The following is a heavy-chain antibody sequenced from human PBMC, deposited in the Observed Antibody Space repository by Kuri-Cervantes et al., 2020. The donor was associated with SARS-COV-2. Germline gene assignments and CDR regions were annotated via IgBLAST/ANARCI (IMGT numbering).Heavy chain of an antibody. CDR1: GCTFSSDA. V-gene: IGHV3-23*01. CDR2: ISGSGGST. Sequence: GESLKISCAASGCTFSSDAMSWVRQAPGKGLEWVSAISGSGGSTYDADSVKGRFTISRDNSQNTLHLQMKSLRDEDTAIYYCAKDRAGVHDFWGQGTLVTVSS. J-gene: IGHJ4*02. CDR3: AKDRAGVHDF. D-gene: IGHD2-21*01.